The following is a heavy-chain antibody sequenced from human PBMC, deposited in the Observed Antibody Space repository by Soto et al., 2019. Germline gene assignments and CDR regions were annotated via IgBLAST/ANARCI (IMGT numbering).Heavy chain of an antibody. CDR2: IYHSGST. J-gene: IGHJ4*02. Sequence: TLSLTCAVSGVSISSGGYSWSWIRQPPGKGLEWIGYIYHSGSTYYNPSLKSRVTISVDRSKNQFSLKLSSVTAADTAVYYCARMPLYSSGWYYFDYWGQGTLVTVSS. V-gene: IGHV4-30-2*01. D-gene: IGHD6-19*01. CDR1: GVSISSGGYS. CDR3: ARMPLYSSGWYYFDY.